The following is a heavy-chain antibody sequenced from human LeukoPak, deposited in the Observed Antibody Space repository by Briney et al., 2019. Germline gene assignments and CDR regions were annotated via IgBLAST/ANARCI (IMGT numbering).Heavy chain of an antibody. J-gene: IGHJ4*02. D-gene: IGHD3-10*01. CDR2: INPNSGGT. V-gene: IGHV1-2*02. Sequence: GASVRVSCKASGYTFTGYYMHWVRQAPGQGLEWMGWINPNSGGTNYAQKFQGRVTMTRDTSISTAYMELSRLRSDDTAVYYCASFGGLVTMVRGEGGPFDYWGQGTLVTVSS. CDR3: ASFGGLVTMVRGEGGPFDY. CDR1: GYTFTGYY.